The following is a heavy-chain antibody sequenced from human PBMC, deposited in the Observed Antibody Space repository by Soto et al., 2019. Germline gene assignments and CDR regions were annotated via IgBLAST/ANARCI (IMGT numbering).Heavy chain of an antibody. V-gene: IGHV3-66*01. CDR1: GFSVSINY. CDR2: IYSGGTT. D-gene: IGHD4-17*01. Sequence: ELQLVESGGGLVQPGGSLRLSCAASGFSVSINYVNWVRQAPGKGLEWVSVIYSGGTTHYADSVKGRFTISRDTSKNTLYLQMYSLRVEDTAVYYCAGDSTDGDFVDAFDVWGQGTMVTVSS. CDR3: AGDSTDGDFVDAFDV. J-gene: IGHJ3*01.